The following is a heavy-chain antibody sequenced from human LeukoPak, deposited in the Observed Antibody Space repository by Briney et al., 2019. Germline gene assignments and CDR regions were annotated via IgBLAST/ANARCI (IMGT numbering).Heavy chain of an antibody. CDR3: ARDVVAYGSGSYLDY. J-gene: IGHJ4*02. D-gene: IGHD3-10*01. Sequence: SETLSLTCTVSGGSINSYYWSWIRQPPGKGLEWIGYIYYSGSINYNPSLKSRVTISVDTSKNQFSLKLSSVTAADTAVYYCARDVVAYGSGSYLDYWGQGTLVTVFS. CDR1: GGSINSYY. V-gene: IGHV4-59*01. CDR2: IYYSGSI.